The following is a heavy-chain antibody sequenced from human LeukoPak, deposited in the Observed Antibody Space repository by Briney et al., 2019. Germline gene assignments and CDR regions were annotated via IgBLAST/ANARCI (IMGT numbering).Heavy chain of an antibody. CDR2: ISSSSSYI. D-gene: IGHD5-18*01. CDR1: GFTFSSYR. Sequence: GGSLRLSCAASGFTFSSYRMNWVRQAPGKGLEWVASISSSSSYIYYADSVKGRFTISRDNAKNKLYLQMNSLGAEDTPVYYCARVDTAMVGAFDIWGQGTMVTVSS. CDR3: ARVDTAMVGAFDI. J-gene: IGHJ3*02. V-gene: IGHV3-21*01.